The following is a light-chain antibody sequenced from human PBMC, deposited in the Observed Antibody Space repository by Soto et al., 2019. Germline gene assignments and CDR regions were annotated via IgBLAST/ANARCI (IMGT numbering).Light chain of an antibody. V-gene: IGLV2-14*01. CDR3: SSYTSSTNYV. CDR2: EVS. Sequence: QSALTQPASVSGSHGRSLTISCTGTSIDIAPYNYVSWYQQHPGKAPKLIIYEVSYRPSGISNRFSGSKSGNTASLTISGLQAEDEADYYCSSYTSSTNYVFGTGTKITVL. J-gene: IGLJ1*01. CDR1: SIDIAPYNY.